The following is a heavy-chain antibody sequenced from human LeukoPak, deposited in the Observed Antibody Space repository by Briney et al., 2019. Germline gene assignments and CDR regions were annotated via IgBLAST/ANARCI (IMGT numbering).Heavy chain of an antibody. J-gene: IGHJ4*02. CDR3: AKDRLLWFGEPFDY. D-gene: IGHD3-10*01. Sequence: GGSLRLSCAASGSTFSSYAMSWVRQAPGKGLEWVSAISGSGGSTYYADSVKGRFTISRDNSKNTLYLQMNSLRAEDTAVYYCAKDRLLWFGEPFDYWGQGTLVTVSS. V-gene: IGHV3-23*01. CDR2: ISGSGGST. CDR1: GSTFSSYA.